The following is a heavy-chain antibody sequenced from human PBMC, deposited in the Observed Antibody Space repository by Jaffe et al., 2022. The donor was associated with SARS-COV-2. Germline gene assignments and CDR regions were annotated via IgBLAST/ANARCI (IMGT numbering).Heavy chain of an antibody. CDR3: ARGPTPALRAWNDLGNWFDP. J-gene: IGHJ5*02. CDR1: GDSVSSNSAA. V-gene: IGHV6-1*01. D-gene: IGHD1-1*01. Sequence: QVQLQQSGPGLVKPSQTLSLTCAISGDSVSSNSAAWNWIRQSPSRGLEWLGRTYYRSKWYNDYAVSVKSRITINPDTSKNQFSLQLNSVTPEDTAVYYCARGPTPALRAWNDLGNWFDPWGQGTLVTVSS. CDR2: TYYRSKWYN.